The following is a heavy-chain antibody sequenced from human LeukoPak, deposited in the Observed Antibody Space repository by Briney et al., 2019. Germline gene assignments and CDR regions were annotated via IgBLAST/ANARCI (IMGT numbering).Heavy chain of an antibody. J-gene: IGHJ4*02. CDR1: GFTFSSYS. V-gene: IGHV3-48*01. CDR2: ISSSSSTI. D-gene: IGHD5-18*01. CDR3: ASLGYSYGKGVFDY. Sequence: GGSLRLSCAASGFTFSSYSMNWVRQAPGKGLEWVSYISSSSSTIYYVDSVKGRFTISRDNAKNSLYLQMNSLRAEDTAVYYCASLGYSYGKGVFDYWGQGTLVTVSS.